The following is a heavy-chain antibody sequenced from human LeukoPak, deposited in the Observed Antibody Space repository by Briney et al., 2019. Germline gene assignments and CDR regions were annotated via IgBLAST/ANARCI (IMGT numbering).Heavy chain of an antibody. Sequence: SETLSLTCTVSGGSISSYYWSWIRQPPGKGLEWIGYIYYSGSTNYNPSLKSQVTISVDTSKNQFSLKLSSVTAADTAVYYCARQGGAAQFDYWGQGTLVTVSS. V-gene: IGHV4-59*08. CDR2: IYYSGST. CDR3: ARQGGAAQFDY. CDR1: GGSISSYY. D-gene: IGHD1-26*01. J-gene: IGHJ4*02.